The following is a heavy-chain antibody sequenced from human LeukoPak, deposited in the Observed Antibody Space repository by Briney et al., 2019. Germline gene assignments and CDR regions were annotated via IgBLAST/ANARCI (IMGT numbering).Heavy chain of an antibody. J-gene: IGHJ4*02. CDR1: GFTFNSFS. Sequence: VYLTLSCAGSGFTFNSFSMSWHRNAPGKGLEWCSDLSGGGGSTYYAGSVKGRFTISRDNSKNTLYLQMNSLRADDTAVYYCAKEWGVDYGLRYWGQGALVTVSS. D-gene: IGHD4-17*01. V-gene: IGHV3-23*01. CDR2: LSGGGGST. CDR3: AKEWGVDYGLRY.